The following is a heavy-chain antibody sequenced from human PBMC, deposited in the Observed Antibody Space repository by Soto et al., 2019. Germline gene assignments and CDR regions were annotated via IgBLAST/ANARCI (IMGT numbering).Heavy chain of an antibody. CDR1: GGSISSYY. CDR3: AKEVSGYFDY. D-gene: IGHD6-19*01. CDR2: IYTSGST. J-gene: IGHJ4*02. V-gene: IGHV4-4*07. Sequence: SETLSLTCTVSGGSISSYYWNWIRQPAGRGLEWLGRIYTSGSTNYNPSLKSRVTMSVDTSKNHFSLRLSSVTAADTAVYYCAKEVSGYFDYWGQGTLVTVSS.